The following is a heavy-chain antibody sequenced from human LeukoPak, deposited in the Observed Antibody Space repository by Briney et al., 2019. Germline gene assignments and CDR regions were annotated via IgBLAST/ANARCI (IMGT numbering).Heavy chain of an antibody. V-gene: IGHV3-74*01. Sequence: GGSLRLSCGASGFTFGTYWIHWVRQAPGKGLVWVSGINSDGGTTTYADSVKGRFTISRDNAKNTLYLQMNNLRAEDTAIYYCATDSYVSGSYYRLFYWGQGTLVTVSS. CDR3: ATDSYVSGSYYRLFY. D-gene: IGHD3-10*01. CDR1: GFTFGTYW. CDR2: INSDGGTT. J-gene: IGHJ4*02.